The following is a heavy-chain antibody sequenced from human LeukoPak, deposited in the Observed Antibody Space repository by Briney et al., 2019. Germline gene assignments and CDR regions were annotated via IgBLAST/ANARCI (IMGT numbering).Heavy chain of an antibody. CDR1: GYTFTDYY. CDR2: VDPEDGET. CDR3: GTLREADRTGFDY. Sequence: AASVKISCKVSGYTFTDYYMHWVQQAPGKGLEWMGLVDPEDGETIYAEKFQGRVTITADTSTDTAYMELSSLRSEDTAVYYCGTLREADRTGFDYWGQGTLVTVSS. V-gene: IGHV1-69-2*01. D-gene: IGHD6-6*01. J-gene: IGHJ4*02.